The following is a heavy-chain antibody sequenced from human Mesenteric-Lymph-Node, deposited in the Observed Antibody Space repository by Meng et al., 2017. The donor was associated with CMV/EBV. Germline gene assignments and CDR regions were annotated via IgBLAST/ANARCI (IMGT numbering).Heavy chain of an antibody. V-gene: IGHV4-39*07. CDR1: GGSISSSIYY. D-gene: IGHD5-18*01. J-gene: IGHJ4*02. CDR3: ASLPNTATYFDY. Sequence: SETLSLTCTVSGGSISSSIYYWGWVRQPPGKGLEWIGTIYYTGSTYYNPSLKSRVTMSVDTSKNQFSLKLSSVTAADTAVYYCASLPNTATYFDYWGQGALVTVSS. CDR2: IYYTGST.